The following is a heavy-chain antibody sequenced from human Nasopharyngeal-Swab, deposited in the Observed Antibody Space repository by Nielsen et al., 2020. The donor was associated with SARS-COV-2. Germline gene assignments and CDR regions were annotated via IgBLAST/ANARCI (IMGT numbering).Heavy chain of an antibody. CDR3: ARAQYSGYDYYYYMDV. D-gene: IGHD5-12*01. CDR1: GGSMSSNY. Sequence: SETLSLTCTVSGGSMSSNYWSWIRQPPGKGLEWIGYIYYSGSTNYNPSLKSRVTISVDTSKNQFSLKLSSVTAADTAVYYCARAQYSGYDYYYYMDVWGKGTTVTVSS. V-gene: IGHV4-59*01. CDR2: IYYSGST. J-gene: IGHJ6*03.